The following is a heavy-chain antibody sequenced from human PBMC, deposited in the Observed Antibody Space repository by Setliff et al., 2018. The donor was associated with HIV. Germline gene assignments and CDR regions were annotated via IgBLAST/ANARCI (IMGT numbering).Heavy chain of an antibody. CDR2: IHPNSGGT. Sequence: ASVKVSCKASGYTFTGYYIHWVRQAPGQGLEWMGWIHPNSGGTNYAQRFQGRVVMTRDTSISTAYMELSRLRSDDTAVYYCARGPYDSGTNWFDPWGQGTLVTVSS. D-gene: IGHD3-10*01. J-gene: IGHJ5*02. CDR3: ARGPYDSGTNWFDP. V-gene: IGHV1-2*02. CDR1: GYTFTGYY.